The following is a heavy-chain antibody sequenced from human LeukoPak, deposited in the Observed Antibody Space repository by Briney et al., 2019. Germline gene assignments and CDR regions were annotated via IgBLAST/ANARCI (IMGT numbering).Heavy chain of an antibody. D-gene: IGHD3-10*01. V-gene: IGHV4-39*07. Sequence: SETLSLTCTVSGGSISGSSYYWGWIRQPPGKGLEWIGSIYYSGSTYYNPSLKSRLTISVDKSKNQFSLKLSSVTAADTAVYYCAREDYRSGSVDYWGQGTLVTVSS. CDR3: AREDYRSGSVDY. CDR2: IYYSGST. J-gene: IGHJ4*02. CDR1: GGSISGSSYY.